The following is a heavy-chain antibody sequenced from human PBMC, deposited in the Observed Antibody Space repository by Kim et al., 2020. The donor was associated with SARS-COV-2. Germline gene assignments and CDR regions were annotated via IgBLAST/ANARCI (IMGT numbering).Heavy chain of an antibody. J-gene: IGHJ4*02. Sequence: GGSLRLSCVASGFNFNDAWMRWVRQAPGTGLEWVGRVISGVNVGAVVYNSPVKGRFTITRDDSKSTVYMQMDSLKTEATAVYYCTTVPGDAVGFGPGYWGQGTLVTVSS. D-gene: IGHD2-21*01. CDR2: VISGVNVGAV. CDR3: TTVPGDAVGFGPGY. V-gene: IGHV3-15*01. CDR1: GFNFNDAW.